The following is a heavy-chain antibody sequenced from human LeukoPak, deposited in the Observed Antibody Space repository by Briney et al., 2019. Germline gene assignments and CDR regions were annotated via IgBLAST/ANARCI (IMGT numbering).Heavy chain of an antibody. V-gene: IGHV3-11*01. CDR3: ARDGIGELLHDFDY. J-gene: IGHJ4*02. Sequence: GGSLRLSYTASGFTFSDHYMSWIRQPPGKGLEWVSYISDSGNTIYYADSVKGRFTISRDNAKNSLYLQMSSLRAEDTAVYYCARDGIGELLHDFDYWGQGTLVTVSS. D-gene: IGHD3-10*01. CDR2: ISDSGNTI. CDR1: GFTFSDHY.